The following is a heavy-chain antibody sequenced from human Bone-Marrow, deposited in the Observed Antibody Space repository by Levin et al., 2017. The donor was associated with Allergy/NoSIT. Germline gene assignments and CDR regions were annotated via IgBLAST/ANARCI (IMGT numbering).Heavy chain of an antibody. CDR3: ARRNVLAPGEDWFDP. V-gene: IGHV4-4*02. CDR1: DVSISSSNW. D-gene: IGHD7-27*01. Sequence: SETLSLTCGVSDVSISSSNWWSWVRQPPGKGLEWIGEIYHSGSTNYNQSLKSRVTISVEKSKNQFFLKLSSVTAADTAVYYCARRNVLAPGEDWFDPWGQGTLVTVSS. J-gene: IGHJ5*02. CDR2: IYHSGST.